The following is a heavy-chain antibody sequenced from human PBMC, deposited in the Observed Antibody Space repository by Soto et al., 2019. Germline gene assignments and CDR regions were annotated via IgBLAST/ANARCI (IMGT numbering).Heavy chain of an antibody. CDR3: ARGGTFAYDTSGYSVY. CDR1: GYTFSAYY. CDR2: INPKSGGT. Sequence: ASVKVSCKTSGYTFSAYYMHWVRQAPGQGLEWMGWINPKSGGTLYAQKFQGRVTMTRDTSISTAYMELSRLRSDDTAVYYCARGGTFAYDTSGYSVYWGQGTPVTV. J-gene: IGHJ4*02. D-gene: IGHD3-22*01. V-gene: IGHV1-2*02.